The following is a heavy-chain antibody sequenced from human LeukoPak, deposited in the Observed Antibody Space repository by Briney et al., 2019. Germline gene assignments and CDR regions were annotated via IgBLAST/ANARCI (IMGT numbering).Heavy chain of an antibody. CDR3: ARHKISGHNILDY. Sequence: GGSLRLSCVVSGFTFGRYWMSWVRQAPGKGLEWVANIKQDGSDKFYVDSVKGRFTISRDNAKNSLYLQMDSLRAEDTAVYYCARHKISGHNILDYWGQGILVTVSS. D-gene: IGHD2/OR15-2a*01. CDR1: GFTFGRYW. CDR2: IKQDGSDK. J-gene: IGHJ4*02. V-gene: IGHV3-7*01.